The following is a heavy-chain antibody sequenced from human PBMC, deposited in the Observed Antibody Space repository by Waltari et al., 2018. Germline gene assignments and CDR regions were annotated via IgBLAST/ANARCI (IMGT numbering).Heavy chain of an antibody. CDR1: GYTFTDYC. J-gene: IGHJ5*02. CDR3: ARERHRLMEEGYLMALDP. Sequence: QVQLVQSGAEVTKPGASVKVSCKASGYTFTDYCISWVRQAPGQGLEWMGWISGNNGHTNHAQKFQGRLIMTEDTSATTVYMELTYLTSDDTAVYYCARERHRLMEEGYLMALDPWGQGTLVTVSS. CDR2: ISGNNGHT. D-gene: IGHD3-3*01. V-gene: IGHV1-18*01.